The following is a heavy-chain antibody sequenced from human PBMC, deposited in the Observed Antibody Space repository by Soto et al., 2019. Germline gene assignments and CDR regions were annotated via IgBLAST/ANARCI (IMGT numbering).Heavy chain of an antibody. CDR1: GFTFSAFV. Sequence: EVQLLESGGGLVQPGGSLRLSCAASGFTFSAFVMGWVRRAPGKGLEWVSAIGGTSGSTYYADSVKGRFIISRDNSKNTLYLQMNSLRAEDTAVYYCAKDQRYSSGWDQYYYYYGMDVWGQGTTVTVSS. D-gene: IGHD6-19*01. CDR2: IGGTSGST. CDR3: AKDQRYSSGWDQYYYYYGMDV. J-gene: IGHJ6*02. V-gene: IGHV3-23*01.